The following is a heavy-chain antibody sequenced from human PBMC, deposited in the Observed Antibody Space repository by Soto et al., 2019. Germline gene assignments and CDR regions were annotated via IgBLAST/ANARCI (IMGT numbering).Heavy chain of an antibody. CDR2: IYYSGST. CDR3: ARLEGGGSSGWLLNAEYFQH. CDR1: GGSISSSSYY. Sequence: QLQLQESGPGLVKPSETLSLTCTVSGGSISSSSYYWGWIRQPPGKGLEWIGSIYYSGSTYYNPSLKSRVTISVDTSKNQFSLKLSSVTAADTAVYYCARLEGGGSSGWLLNAEYFQHWGQGTLVTVSS. J-gene: IGHJ1*01. V-gene: IGHV4-39*01. D-gene: IGHD6-19*01.